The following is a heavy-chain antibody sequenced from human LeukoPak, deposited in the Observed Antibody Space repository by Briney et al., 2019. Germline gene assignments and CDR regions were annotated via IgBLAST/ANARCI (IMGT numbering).Heavy chain of an antibody. Sequence: GGSLRLSCAASGFTLINYCMSLVRQAPGKGLERVANVKQDGSGEYYVDSVKGRFTISRDSAKNSLYLQMNSLRAEDTAVYYCARGDFDCWGQGTLVTVSS. CDR2: VKQDGSGE. J-gene: IGHJ4*02. CDR3: ARGDFDC. V-gene: IGHV3-7*03. CDR1: GFTLINYC.